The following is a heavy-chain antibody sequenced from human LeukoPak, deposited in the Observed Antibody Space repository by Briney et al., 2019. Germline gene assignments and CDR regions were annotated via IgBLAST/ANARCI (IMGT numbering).Heavy chain of an antibody. V-gene: IGHV4-31*03. J-gene: IGHJ5*02. D-gene: IGHD6-13*01. CDR1: GGSISSGGYY. CDR3: ARDPGIAPGAWFDP. CDR2: IYYSGST. Sequence: SETLSLTCTVSGGSISSGGYYWSWIRQHPGKGLEWIGYIYYSGSTYYNPSLKSRVTISVDTSKNQFSLKLSSVTAADTAVYYCARDPGIAPGAWFDPWGQGTLVTVSS.